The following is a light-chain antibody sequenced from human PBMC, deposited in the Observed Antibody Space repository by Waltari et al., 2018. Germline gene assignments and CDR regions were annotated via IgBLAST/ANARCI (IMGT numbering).Light chain of an antibody. CDR2: GDT. Sequence: QSALTQPASVSGSPGQSITISCTGTSRDVGGYNFVSWYQQSGKAPKLMIYGDTKRPSGVSDRFSGSKSGNTASLTISGLQAEDEADYYCCSYAGGATWLFGGGTKLTVL. J-gene: IGLJ2*01. CDR3: CSYAGGATWL. CDR1: SRDVGGYNF. V-gene: IGLV2-23*01.